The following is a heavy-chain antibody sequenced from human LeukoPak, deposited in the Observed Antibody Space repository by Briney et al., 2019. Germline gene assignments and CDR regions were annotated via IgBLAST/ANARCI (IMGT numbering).Heavy chain of an antibody. J-gene: IGHJ5*02. CDR3: ARDVDTAMVWASWFDP. CDR1: GGSFSGYY. Sequence: SETLSLTCAVYGGSFSGYYWSWIRQPPGKGLEWIGEINHSGSTNYSPSLKSRVTVSVDTSKNQFSLKLSSVTAADTAVYYCARDVDTAMVWASWFDPWGQGTLVTVSS. CDR2: INHSGST. D-gene: IGHD5-18*01. V-gene: IGHV4-34*01.